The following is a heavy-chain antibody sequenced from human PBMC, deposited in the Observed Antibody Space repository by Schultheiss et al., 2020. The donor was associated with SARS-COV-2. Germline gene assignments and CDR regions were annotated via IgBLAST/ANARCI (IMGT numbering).Heavy chain of an antibody. Sequence: GGSLRLSCAASGFTFSSYGMHWVRQAPGKGLEWVAFIRYDGSNKYYADSVKGRFTISRDNSKNTLYLQMNSLRAEDTAVYYCAKDLGIVLMAITLKGAFDIWGQGTMVTGSS. CDR2: IRYDGSNK. CDR3: AKDLGIVLMAITLKGAFDI. J-gene: IGHJ3*02. CDR1: GFTFSSYG. V-gene: IGHV3-30*02. D-gene: IGHD2-8*01.